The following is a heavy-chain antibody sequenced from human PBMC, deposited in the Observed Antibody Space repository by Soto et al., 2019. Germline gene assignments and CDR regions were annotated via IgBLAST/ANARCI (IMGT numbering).Heavy chain of an antibody. D-gene: IGHD2-2*02. J-gene: IGHJ5*02. CDR3: ARDMGLDCSSTSCYMNNWFDX. CDR2: INAGNGNT. Sequence: ASVKVSCKASGYTFTSYAMHWVRQAPGQRLEWMGWINAGNGNTKYSQKLQGRVTITRDTSASTAYMELSSLRSEDTAVYYCARDMGLDCSSTSCYMNNWFDXWGQATLVTVSX. V-gene: IGHV1-3*01. CDR1: GYTFTSYA.